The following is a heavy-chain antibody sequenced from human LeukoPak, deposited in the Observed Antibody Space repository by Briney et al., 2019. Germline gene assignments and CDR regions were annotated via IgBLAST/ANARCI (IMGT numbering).Heavy chain of an antibody. CDR2: IYYSGST. CDR3: ASGRHVYLYYFDY. CDR1: GGSISSSSYY. D-gene: IGHD2-8*01. J-gene: IGHJ4*02. V-gene: IGHV4-39*07. Sequence: PSETLSLTCTVSGGSISSSSYYWGWIRQPPGKGLEWIGTIYYSGSTYYNPSLKSRVTISVDTSKNQFSLKLSSVTAADTAVYYCASGRHVYLYYFDYWGQGTLVTVSS.